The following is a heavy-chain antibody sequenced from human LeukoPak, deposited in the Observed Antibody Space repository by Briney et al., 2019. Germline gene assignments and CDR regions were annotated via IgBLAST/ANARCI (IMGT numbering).Heavy chain of an antibody. V-gene: IGHV1-3*01. D-gene: IGHD7-27*01. J-gene: IGHJ4*02. CDR2: INAGNGNT. Sequence: ASVKVSCKASGYTFTSYAMHWVRQAPGQRLEWMGWINAGNGNTKYSQKFQGRVTITRDTSASTAYVELSSLRSEDTAVYYCARRSDWGSWYFDYWGQGTLVTVSS. CDR3: ARRSDWGSWYFDY. CDR1: GYTFTSYA.